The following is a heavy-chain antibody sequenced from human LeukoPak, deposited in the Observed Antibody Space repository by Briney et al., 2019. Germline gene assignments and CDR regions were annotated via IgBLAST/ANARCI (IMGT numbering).Heavy chain of an antibody. CDR3: ARDGAVAGTGIDY. J-gene: IGHJ4*02. CDR1: GFTVGGKY. D-gene: IGHD6-19*01. V-gene: IGHV3-66*01. Sequence: GDSLRLSCAASGFTVGGKYMSWVRQAPGKGLEWVSVIYSGDGTYYADSVKGRFIISRDNSKNTVYLQMNSLRAEDTAVYYCARDGAVAGTGIDYWGQGTLVTVSS. CDR2: IYSGDGT.